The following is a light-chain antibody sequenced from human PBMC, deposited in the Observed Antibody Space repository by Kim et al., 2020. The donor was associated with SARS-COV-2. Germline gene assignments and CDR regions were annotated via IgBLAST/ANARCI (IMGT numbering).Light chain of an antibody. V-gene: IGLV3-1*01. CDR3: QAWDSSLVV. Sequence: SYELTQPPSVSVSPGQTASITCSGDKLGDKYACWYQQKPGQSPVLVIYQDSKRPSGIPERFSGSNSGNTATLTISGTQAMDEADYYCQAWDSSLVVFGGGTQRTVL. CDR1: KLGDKY. CDR2: QDS. J-gene: IGLJ2*01.